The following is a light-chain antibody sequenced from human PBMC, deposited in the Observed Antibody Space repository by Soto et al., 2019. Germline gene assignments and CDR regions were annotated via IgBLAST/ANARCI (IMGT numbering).Light chain of an antibody. CDR2: GAS. Sequence: ETVLTQSPGTLSLSPGETGTLSCRASQSVTSSYLAWYQQKPDQAPRLLIYGASIRATGIPDRFSGSGSGTDFTLTISRLEPEDVAVYYCQQYGSSLFTFGQGTKLEIK. CDR1: QSVTSSY. V-gene: IGKV3-20*01. J-gene: IGKJ2*01. CDR3: QQYGSSLFT.